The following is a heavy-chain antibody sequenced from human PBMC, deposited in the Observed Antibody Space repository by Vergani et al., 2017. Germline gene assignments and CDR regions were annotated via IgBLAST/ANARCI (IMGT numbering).Heavy chain of an antibody. CDR2: ISAYNGNT. V-gene: IGHV1-18*01. Sequence: QVQLVQSGAEVKKPGASVKVSCKASGYTFTSYGISWVRQAPGQGLEWMGWISAYNGNTNYAQKLQGRVTRTTDTSTVTAYMELWSLRSDDTAVYYGARECSSRGYYYDSSGYYYLYWYFDLWGRGTVVTVSS. CDR3: ARECSSRGYYYDSSGYYYLYWYFDL. J-gene: IGHJ2*01. CDR1: GYTFTSYG. D-gene: IGHD3-22*01.